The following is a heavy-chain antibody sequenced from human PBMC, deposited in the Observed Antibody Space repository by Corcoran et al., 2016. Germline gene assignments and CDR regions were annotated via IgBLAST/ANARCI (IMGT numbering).Heavy chain of an antibody. V-gene: IGHV4-61*08. J-gene: IGHJ4*02. CDR3: ARRGGSGRSFDY. Sequence: QVQLQESGPGLVKPSETLSLTCTVSGGSVSSSDSYWLWIRQPPGKGLGWIGNIYYNGNTNYNPSLKSRVTISIDTAKNQFSLNLTSVTAADTAVYYCARRGGSGRSFDYWGQGTLVTVSS. D-gene: IGHD3-10*01. CDR2: IYYNGNT. CDR1: GGSVSSSDSY.